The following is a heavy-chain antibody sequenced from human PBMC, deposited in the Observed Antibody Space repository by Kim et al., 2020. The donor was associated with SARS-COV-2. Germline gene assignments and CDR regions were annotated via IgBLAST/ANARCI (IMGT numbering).Heavy chain of an antibody. Sequence: ASVKVSCKVSGYTLTELSMHWVRQAPGKGLEWMGGFDPEDGETIYAQKFQGRVTMTEDTSTDTAYMELSSLRSEDTAVYYCATSPLAAAGTWPWFDPWGQGTLVTVSS. V-gene: IGHV1-24*01. CDR1: GYTLTELS. J-gene: IGHJ5*02. D-gene: IGHD6-13*01. CDR3: ATSPLAAAGTWPWFDP. CDR2: FDPEDGET.